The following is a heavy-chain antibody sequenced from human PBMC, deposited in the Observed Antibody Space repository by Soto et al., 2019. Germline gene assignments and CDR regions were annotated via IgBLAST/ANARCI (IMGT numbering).Heavy chain of an antibody. CDR3: ARVPDY. Sequence: SETLSLICAVSCGSISSVGYSWSWIRQPPGKCLEWMGYMYHIGIXXYNPSLKXXVTISIERSNXQFSLXLLSVTAADTAVYYCARVPDYWRQGIQVTVSS. D-gene: IGHD2-2*01. V-gene: IGHV4-30-2*01. CDR1: CGSISSVGYS. J-gene: IGHJ4*02. CDR2: MYHIGIX.